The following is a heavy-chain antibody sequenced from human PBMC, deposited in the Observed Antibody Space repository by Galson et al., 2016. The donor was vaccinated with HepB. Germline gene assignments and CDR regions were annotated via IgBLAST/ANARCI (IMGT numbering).Heavy chain of an antibody. CDR1: GFMFGRYA. CDR2: ISDRGDDT. Sequence: SLRLSCAASGFMFGRYAMTWVRQAPGTGLEWVSVISDRGDDTDYADPVKGRFIISRDNYKNSLYLQMSSLRAEDTAVYFCAKDQGVSESGWYFDLWGRGTLVTVSS. CDR3: AKDQGVSESGWYFDL. J-gene: IGHJ2*01. D-gene: IGHD3-10*01. V-gene: IGHV3-23*01.